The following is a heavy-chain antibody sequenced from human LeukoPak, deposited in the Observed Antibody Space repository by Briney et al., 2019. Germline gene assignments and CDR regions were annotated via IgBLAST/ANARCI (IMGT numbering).Heavy chain of an antibody. V-gene: IGHV3-21*01. J-gene: IGHJ5*02. CDR1: GFTFSSYS. D-gene: IGHD2-21*02. Sequence: GGSLRLSCAASGFTFSSYSMNWVRQAPGKGLEWVSSISSSSSYIYYADSVKGRFTISRDNAKNSLYLQMNSLRAEGTAVYYCARINCGGDCYSRFHNWFDPWGQGTLVTVSS. CDR2: ISSSSSYI. CDR3: ARINCGGDCYSRFHNWFDP.